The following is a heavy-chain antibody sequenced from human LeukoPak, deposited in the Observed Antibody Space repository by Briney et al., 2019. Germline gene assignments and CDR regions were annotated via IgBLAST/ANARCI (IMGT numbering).Heavy chain of an antibody. V-gene: IGHV3-21*04. D-gene: IGHD3-10*01. J-gene: IGHJ4*02. CDR3: AREGHTYGSDY. CDR1: GFTFSSYS. Sequence: KSGGSLRLSCAASGFTFSSYSMNWVRQAPGKGLEWVSSISSSSSYIYYADSVKGRFTISRDNAKNSLYLQMNSLRAEDTGMYYCAREGHTYGSDYWGQGTLVTVSS. CDR2: ISSSSSYI.